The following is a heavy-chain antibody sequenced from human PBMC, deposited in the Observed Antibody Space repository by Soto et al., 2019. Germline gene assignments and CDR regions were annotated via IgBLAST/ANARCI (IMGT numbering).Heavy chain of an antibody. Sequence: QPGGSLRLSCAASGFTFNNYAMSWVRQAPGKGLEWVSSISGSGGTTYYADSVKGRFTLSRDNSKNTLYLQMNSLRAEDTAVYYCARGPFASGNYNALDVWGQGTTVTVSS. CDR2: ISGSGGTT. CDR1: GFTFNNYA. V-gene: IGHV3-23*01. D-gene: IGHD3-10*01. J-gene: IGHJ6*02. CDR3: ARGPFASGNYNALDV.